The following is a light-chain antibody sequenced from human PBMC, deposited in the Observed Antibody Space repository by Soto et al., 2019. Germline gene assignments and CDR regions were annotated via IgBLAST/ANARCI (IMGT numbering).Light chain of an antibody. CDR2: GSA. CDR3: QQYGSSST. CDR1: QSVFSS. V-gene: IGKV3-15*01. Sequence: EIVMTPSPATLSVSPGERATLSCRASQSVFSSLAWFQQRPGQAPRLLIYGSATRATGIPARFSGSGSGTEFTLTISSLQSEDSAVYYCQQYGSSSTFGQGTRLEIK. J-gene: IGKJ5*01.